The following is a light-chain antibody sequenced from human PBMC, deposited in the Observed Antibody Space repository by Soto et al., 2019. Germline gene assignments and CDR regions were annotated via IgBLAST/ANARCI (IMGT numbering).Light chain of an antibody. Sequence: DIQMTQSPSTLSASVGDRVAIAFRASQSISYWLAWYQQKPGKAPKLLMYGASSLDTGVPTRFSGSGSGTEFTLTISSLQPDDFATYYCQQYNTYSWTFGPGTKVDIK. CDR1: QSISYW. CDR3: QQYNTYSWT. V-gene: IGKV1-5*01. CDR2: GAS. J-gene: IGKJ1*01.